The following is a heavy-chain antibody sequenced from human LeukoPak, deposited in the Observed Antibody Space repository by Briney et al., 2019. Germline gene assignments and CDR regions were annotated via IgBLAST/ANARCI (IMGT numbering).Heavy chain of an antibody. CDR3: AKNVLGMRAFDI. CDR2: IGGSGSPSSA. J-gene: IGHJ3*02. V-gene: IGHV3-23*01. CDR1: GFTFSTYA. Sequence: PGGSLRLSCAASGFTFSTYAMTWVRQAPGKGLEWVSTIGGSGSPSSASYADSVKGRFTISSDKSKDTLYLLTNSLRADDTAIYYCAKNVLGMRAFDIWGQGTMVTVSS. D-gene: IGHD3-16*01.